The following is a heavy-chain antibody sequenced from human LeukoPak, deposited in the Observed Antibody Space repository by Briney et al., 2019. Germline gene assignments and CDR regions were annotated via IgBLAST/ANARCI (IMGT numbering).Heavy chain of an antibody. V-gene: IGHV3-53*01. CDR2: IYSGGRT. CDR3: ATDYVSGSYYTLDY. CDR1: GFTFSSYS. D-gene: IGHD3-10*01. Sequence: GGSLRLSCAASGFTFSSYSMNWVRQAPGKGLEWVSIIYSGGRTYYADSVKGRFTISRDNSKNMVYLQMNSLRAEDTAVYYCATDYVSGSYYTLDYWGQGTLVTVSS. J-gene: IGHJ4*02.